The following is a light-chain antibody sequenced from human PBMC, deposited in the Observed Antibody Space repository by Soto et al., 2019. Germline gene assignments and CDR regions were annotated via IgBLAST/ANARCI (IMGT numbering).Light chain of an antibody. J-gene: IGLJ1*01. CDR2: EVD. CDR1: SSDVGFYNY. V-gene: IGLV2-14*01. Sequence: ALTQPASVSGSPGQSITISCTGTSSDVGFYNYVSWYQQQHPGKAPKLMIYEVDNRPSGVSIRFSGSKSGNTASLAISGLLAEDEADYYCGSYAHGSTYVFGTGTKVTVL. CDR3: GSYAHGSTYV.